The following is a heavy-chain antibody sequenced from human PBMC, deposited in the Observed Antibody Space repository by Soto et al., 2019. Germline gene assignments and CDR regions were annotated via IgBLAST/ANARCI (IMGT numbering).Heavy chain of an antibody. V-gene: IGHV4-59*08. CDR2: IYYRGST. D-gene: IGHD6-13*01. Sequence: QVQLQESGPGLVKPSETLSLTCTVSGDSISSYYWSWIRQPPGKGLEWIGSIYYRGSTNYNPSLKSRVTISVDTSKNQFSLRLSSVTATDTAIYYCARRVAAAGNRGYFDLWGRGTLVTVSS. J-gene: IGHJ2*01. CDR1: GDSISSYY. CDR3: ARRVAAAGNRGYFDL.